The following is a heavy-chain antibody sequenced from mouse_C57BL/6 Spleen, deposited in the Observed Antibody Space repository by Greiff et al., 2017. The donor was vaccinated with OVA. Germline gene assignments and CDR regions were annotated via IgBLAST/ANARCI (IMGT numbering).Heavy chain of an antibody. CDR2: IDPSDSYT. J-gene: IGHJ1*03. CDR1: GYTFTSYW. D-gene: IGHD1-1*01. Sequence: QVQLQQPGAELVKPGASVNLSCKASGYTFTSYWMQWVKQRPGQGLEWIGEIDPSDSYTNYNQKFKGKATLTVDTSSSTAYMQLSSLTSEDSAVYYCARKDGSSYLWYFDVWGTGTTVTVSS. V-gene: IGHV1-50*01. CDR3: ARKDGSSYLWYFDV.